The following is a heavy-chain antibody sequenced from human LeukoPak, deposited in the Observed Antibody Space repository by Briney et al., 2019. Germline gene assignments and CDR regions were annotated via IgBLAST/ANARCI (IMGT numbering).Heavy chain of an antibody. CDR1: GFTFSSYG. J-gene: IGHJ4*02. V-gene: IGHV3-30*19. CDR2: ISYDGSNK. Sequence: PGGSLRLSCAASGFTFSSYGMHWVRQAPGKGLEWVAVISYDGSNKYYADSVKGRFTISRDNSKNTLYLQMNSLRAEDTAVYYCARAMITFGGVIVPCDYWGQGTLVTVSP. D-gene: IGHD3-16*02. CDR3: ARAMITFGGVIVPCDY.